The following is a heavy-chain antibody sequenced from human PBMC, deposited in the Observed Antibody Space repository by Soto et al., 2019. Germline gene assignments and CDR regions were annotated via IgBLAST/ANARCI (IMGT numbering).Heavy chain of an antibody. CDR3: ARGPVDYYDSSGYYYYYYGMDV. V-gene: IGHV1-18*04. D-gene: IGHD3-22*01. CDR1: GYTFPSYG. J-gene: IGHJ6*02. Sequence: ASVKVSCKASGYTFPSYGISWVRQAPGQGLEWMGWISAYNGNTNYAQKLQGRVTMTTDTSTSTAYMELRSLRSDDTAVYYCARGPVDYYDSSGYYYYYYGMDVWGQGTTVTVSS. CDR2: ISAYNGNT.